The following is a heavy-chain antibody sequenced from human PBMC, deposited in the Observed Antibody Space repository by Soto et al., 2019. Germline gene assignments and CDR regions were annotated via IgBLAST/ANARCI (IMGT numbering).Heavy chain of an antibody. CDR2: INSDGSST. D-gene: IGHD6-19*01. J-gene: IGHJ5*02. Sequence: EVPLVESGGGLVQPGGSLRLSCAASGFTFSSYWMHWVRQAPGKGLVWVSRINSDGSSTSYADSVKGRFTISRDNAKNTLYLQMNSLRAEDTAVYYCARADSSGGGVRFDPWGQGTLVTVSS. CDR3: ARADSSGGGVRFDP. CDR1: GFTFSSYW. V-gene: IGHV3-74*01.